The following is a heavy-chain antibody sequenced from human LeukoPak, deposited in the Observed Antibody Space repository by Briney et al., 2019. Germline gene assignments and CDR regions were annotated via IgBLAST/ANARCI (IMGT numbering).Heavy chain of an antibody. V-gene: IGHV3-23*01. CDR2: IRVNGVST. CDR3: TKDRYKIQDY. J-gene: IGHJ4*02. CDR1: RFTFSNFD. D-gene: IGHD2-2*02. Sequence: GGSLRLSCTPSRFTFSNFDMNWVRQSPGKGLECVSIIRVNGVSTNHADSVKGRFTISRDNSKNTVYLQMNSLRAEDTAVYYRTKDRYKIQDYWGQGTLVTVSS.